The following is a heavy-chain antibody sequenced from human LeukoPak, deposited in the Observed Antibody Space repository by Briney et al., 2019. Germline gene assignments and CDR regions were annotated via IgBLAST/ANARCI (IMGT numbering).Heavy chain of an antibody. V-gene: IGHV5-51*01. Sequence: GASLQISCKASGSSFNSQWIGWVRPLPGKGLESMGIIYPGDSDTRYSPSFEGQVTISVDRSNNTAYLQWSSLQASDTAMYYCARLRFSGRHGVDVWGQGTTVTVSS. D-gene: IGHD3-10*01. CDR2: IYPGDSDT. J-gene: IGHJ6*02. CDR3: ARLRFSGRHGVDV. CDR1: GSSFNSQW.